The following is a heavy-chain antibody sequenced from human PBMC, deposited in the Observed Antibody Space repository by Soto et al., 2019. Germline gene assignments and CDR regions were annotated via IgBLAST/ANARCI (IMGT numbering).Heavy chain of an antibody. V-gene: IGHV1-69*01. CDR3: ARGKYDSSGYFNWHEHYGMDV. CDR1: GGTFSSYA. Sequence: QVQLVQSGAEVNKPGSSVKVSCKASGGTFSSYAISWVRQAPGQGLEWMGGIIPIFGTANYAQKFQGRVTITADEATSTAYMELSSLRSEDTAVYYCARGKYDSSGYFNWHEHYGMDVWGQGTTVTVSS. D-gene: IGHD3-22*01. J-gene: IGHJ6*02. CDR2: IIPIFGTA.